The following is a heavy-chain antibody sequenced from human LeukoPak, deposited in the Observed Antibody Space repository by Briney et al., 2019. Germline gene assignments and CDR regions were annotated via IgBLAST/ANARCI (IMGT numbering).Heavy chain of an antibody. CDR1: GFTFSSYA. D-gene: IGHD4-17*01. CDR3: AKHTTVTTSYYYYYGMDV. CDR2: ISGSGGST. Sequence: HPGGSLRLSCAASGFTFSSYAMSWLRQAPGKGLEWVSAISGSGGSTYYADSVKGRFTISRDNSKNTLYLQMNSLRAEDTAVYYCAKHTTVTTSYYYYYGMDVWGQGTTVTVSS. V-gene: IGHV3-23*01. J-gene: IGHJ6*02.